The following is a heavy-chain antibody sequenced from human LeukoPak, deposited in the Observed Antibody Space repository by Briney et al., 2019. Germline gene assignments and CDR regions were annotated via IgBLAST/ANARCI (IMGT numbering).Heavy chain of an antibody. J-gene: IGHJ3*02. CDR3: ARDVMRVDGFDI. D-gene: IGHD2-21*01. CDR2: ISYDGSTK. CDR1: GFTFSSYA. V-gene: IGHV3-30*04. Sequence: QPRRSRTPSCAASGFTFSSYAMHWVRQAPGKGLAWVAVISYDGSTKNHADSVKGRFTISRDNSKNTLYLEMNSLRAEDTAVYYCARDVMRVDGFDIWGQGTMVTVSS.